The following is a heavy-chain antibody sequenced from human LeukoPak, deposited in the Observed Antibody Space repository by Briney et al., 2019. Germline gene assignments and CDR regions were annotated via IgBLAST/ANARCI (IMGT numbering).Heavy chain of an antibody. CDR2: MSAYNGNT. CDR3: ARDHSRYSSSQSGGY. CDR1: SYTFTSYG. J-gene: IGHJ4*02. D-gene: IGHD6-13*01. Sequence: ASVKVSCKASSYTFTSYGISWVRQAPGQGLEWMGWMSAYNGNTNYAQKLQGRVTMTTDTSTSTAYMELRSLRSDDTAVYYCARDHSRYSSSQSGGYWGQGTLVTVSS. V-gene: IGHV1-18*01.